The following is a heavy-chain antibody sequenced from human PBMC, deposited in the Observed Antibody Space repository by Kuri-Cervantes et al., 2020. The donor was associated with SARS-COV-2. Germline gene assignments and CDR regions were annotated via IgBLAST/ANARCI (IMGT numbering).Heavy chain of an antibody. V-gene: IGHV4-34*01. Sequence: GSLRLSCAVYGGSFSGYYWSWIRQPPGKGLEWIGEINHSGSTNYNPSLKSRVTISVDTSKNQFSLKLSSVTAADTAVYYCARGFLDSYGLNWFDPWGQGTLVTGSS. J-gene: IGHJ5*02. CDR1: GGSFSGYY. D-gene: IGHD5-18*01. CDR3: ARGFLDSYGLNWFDP. CDR2: INHSGST.